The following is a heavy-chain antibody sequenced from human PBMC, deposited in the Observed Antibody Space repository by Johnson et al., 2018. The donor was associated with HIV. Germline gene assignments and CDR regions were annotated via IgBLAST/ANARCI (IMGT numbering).Heavy chain of an antibody. CDR3: ARDNGAVAGPEGAFDI. J-gene: IGHJ3*02. V-gene: IGHV3-30*04. CDR1: VFTFSSYA. D-gene: IGHD6-19*01. CDR2: ISYDGSDK. Sequence: QVQLVESGGGVVQPAASLRLSCAASVFTFSSYAMHWVRQAPVKGLEWVAVISYDGSDKYYADSVKGRFTISRDNSKNTLYLQMNSLRAEDTAVYYCARDNGAVAGPEGAFDIWGQGTMVTVSS.